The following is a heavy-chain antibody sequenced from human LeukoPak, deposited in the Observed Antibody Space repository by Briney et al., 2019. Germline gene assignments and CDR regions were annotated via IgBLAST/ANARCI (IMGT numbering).Heavy chain of an antibody. Sequence: GGSLRLSCAASGFTFSNYAMSWVRQAPGKGLEWVSVINGGGGSTYYADSVKGRFTISRDNSKNTLYLQMNSLRAEDTAVYYCARGPSGYHNTGGQGTLATVSS. CDR2: INGGGGST. D-gene: IGHD5-12*01. CDR1: GFTFSNYA. J-gene: IGHJ4*02. V-gene: IGHV3-23*01. CDR3: ARGPSGYHNT.